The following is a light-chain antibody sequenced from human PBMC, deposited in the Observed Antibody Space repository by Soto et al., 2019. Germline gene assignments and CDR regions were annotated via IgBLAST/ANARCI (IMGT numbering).Light chain of an antibody. Sequence: QSALTQPASVSGSPGQSITISCTGTSSDVGGYNYVSWYQQHPGTAPKLLIYEVTNRPSGVSNRFSCSKSGNTASLTISGLQAEDDDDYYCSSYTSGSTLGVFGTGTKLTVL. V-gene: IGLV2-14*03. J-gene: IGLJ1*01. CDR3: SSYTSGSTLGV. CDR1: SSDVGGYNY. CDR2: EVT.